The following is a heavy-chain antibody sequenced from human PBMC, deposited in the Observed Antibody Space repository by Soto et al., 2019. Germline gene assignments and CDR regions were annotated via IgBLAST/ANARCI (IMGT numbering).Heavy chain of an antibody. CDR2: IYYSGST. CDR3: AVSSSPNSGWFDP. D-gene: IGHD6-6*01. V-gene: IGHV4-39*01. CDR1: GGSISSSSYY. Sequence: QLQLQESGPGLVKPSETLSLTCTVSGGSISSSSYYWGWIHQPPGKGLEWIGSIYYSGSTYYNPSLKSRVTISVDTSKNQFSLKLSSVTAADTAVYYCAVSSSPNSGWFDPWGQGTLVTVSS. J-gene: IGHJ5*02.